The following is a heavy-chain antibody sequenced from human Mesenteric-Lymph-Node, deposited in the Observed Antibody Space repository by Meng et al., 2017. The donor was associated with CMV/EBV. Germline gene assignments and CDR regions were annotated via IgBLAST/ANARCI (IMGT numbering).Heavy chain of an antibody. J-gene: IGHJ4*02. CDR2: IKQDGSEK. Sequence: GGSLRLSCSASGFTFGDYGLSWVRQAPGKGLEWVANIKQDGSEKYYVDSVKGRFTISRDNAKNSLYLQMNSLRAEDTAVYYCATRCSTSCYNDYWGQGTLVTVSS. CDR1: GFTFGDYG. V-gene: IGHV3-7*01. CDR3: ATRCSTSCYNDY. D-gene: IGHD2-2*01.